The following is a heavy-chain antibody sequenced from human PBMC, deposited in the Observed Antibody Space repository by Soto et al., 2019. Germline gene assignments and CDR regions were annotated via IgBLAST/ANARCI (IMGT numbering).Heavy chain of an antibody. J-gene: IGHJ4*02. CDR2: INGYNGNT. Sequence: QVQLVQSGAEVKKPGASVKVSCKASGYTFTSYGISWVRQAPGQGLEWMGWINGYNGNTKYAHKLQGRVTMTTDTSTSTAYMELRSLRSDDTAVYYCARDPALGGPFDYWGQGTLVTVSS. CDR3: ARDPALGGPFDY. V-gene: IGHV1-18*01. CDR1: GYTFTSYG. D-gene: IGHD3-16*01.